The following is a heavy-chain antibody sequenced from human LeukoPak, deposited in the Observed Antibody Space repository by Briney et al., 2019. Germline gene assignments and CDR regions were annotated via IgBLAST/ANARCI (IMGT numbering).Heavy chain of an antibody. J-gene: IGHJ4*02. V-gene: IGHV3-7*01. Sequence: PGGSLRLSCAASGFTFSSYWMGWVHQAPGKGLEWVANIKQDGIEKYSVDSVKGRFTISRDNANNLLYLQMNSLRAEDTAVYYCGTWSRYSGYDLDHWGQGTLVTLSS. CDR1: GFTFSSYW. CDR2: IKQDGIEK. D-gene: IGHD5-12*01. CDR3: GTWSRYSGYDLDH.